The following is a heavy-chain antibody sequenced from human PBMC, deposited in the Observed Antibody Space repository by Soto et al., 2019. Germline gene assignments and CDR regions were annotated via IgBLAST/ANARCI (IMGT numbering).Heavy chain of an antibody. CDR2: TYYRSKWIS. V-gene: IGHV6-1*01. CDR3: ARDPPDFNSGFDF. J-gene: IGHJ4*02. Sequence: SQTLSLTCAISADSVSNNGATWNWIRQSPSGGLEWLGRTYYRSKWISDYAMSVKSRISINPDTSKNQISLQLNSVTPEDTAVYYCARDPPDFNSGFDFWGQGTLVTVSS. D-gene: IGHD6-19*01. CDR1: ADSVSNNGAT.